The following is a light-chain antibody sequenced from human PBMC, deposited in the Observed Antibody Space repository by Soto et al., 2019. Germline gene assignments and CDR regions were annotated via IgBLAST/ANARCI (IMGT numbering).Light chain of an antibody. Sequence: QSALTQPASVSGSPGQSITISCTGTSGDVGAYNYVSWYQQHPGKAPKLMIYDVSNRPSGVSNRFSGSKSGNTASLTISGLQAEDEADYYCSSFTSSTTLIFGGGTKLTVL. J-gene: IGLJ2*01. CDR3: SSFTSSTTLI. CDR2: DVS. CDR1: SGDVGAYNY. V-gene: IGLV2-14*03.